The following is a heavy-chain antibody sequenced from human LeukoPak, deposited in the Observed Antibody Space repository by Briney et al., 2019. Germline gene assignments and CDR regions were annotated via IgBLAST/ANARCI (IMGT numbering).Heavy chain of an antibody. J-gene: IGHJ4*02. V-gene: IGHV4-34*01. Sequence: PSETLSLTCAVYGGSFSGYYWSWIRQPPGKGLEWIGEINHSGSTNYNPSLKSRVTISVDTSKNQFSLKLSSVTAADTAVYYCARASRNKIDYWGQGTLVTVSS. CDR3: ARASRNKIDY. CDR1: GGSFSGYY. CDR2: INHSGST. D-gene: IGHD1-14*01.